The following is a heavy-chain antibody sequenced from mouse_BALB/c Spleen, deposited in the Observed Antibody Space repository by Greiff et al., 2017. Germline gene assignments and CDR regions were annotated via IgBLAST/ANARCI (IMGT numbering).Heavy chain of an antibody. CDR2: ISYDGSN. CDR1: GYSITSGYY. Sequence: VQLKESGPGLVKPSQSLSLTCSVTGYSITSGYYWNWIRQFPGNKLEWMGYISYDGSNNYNPSLKNRISITRDTSKNQFFLKLNSVTTEDTATYYCARTAYYRYDGVDYWGQGTTLTVSS. V-gene: IGHV3-6*02. J-gene: IGHJ2*01. D-gene: IGHD2-14*01. CDR3: ARTAYYRYDGVDY.